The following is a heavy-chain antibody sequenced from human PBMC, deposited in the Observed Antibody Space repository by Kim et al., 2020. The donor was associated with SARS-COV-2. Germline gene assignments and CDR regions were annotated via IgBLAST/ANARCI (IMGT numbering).Heavy chain of an antibody. J-gene: IGHJ4*02. CDR1: GYTFTSFY. D-gene: IGHD3-10*01. V-gene: IGHV1-46*01. Sequence: ASVKVSCKASGYTFTSFYMHWVRQAPGQGLEWVGIINTSGGTRKYAQRFQDRVTMTRDTSTSTVYMELSSLRSEDTAVYYCARGSRYGSFDYWGQGTLVTVSS. CDR2: INTSGGTR. CDR3: ARGSRYGSFDY.